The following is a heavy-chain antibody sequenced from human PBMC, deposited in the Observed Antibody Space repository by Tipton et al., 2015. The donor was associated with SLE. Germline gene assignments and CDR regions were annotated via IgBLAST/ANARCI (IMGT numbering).Heavy chain of an antibody. CDR3: ARQRLRLLSPLDA. CDR2: VCNSVST. CDR1: GASVSSFC. Sequence: LRLSCTVSGASVSSFCWNWIRQSPGKGLEWIACVCNSVSTNYDPSLKSRGTISVDTSKNHFSLELTSVTAADTADYYCARQRLRLLSPLDAWGQGTTVTVS. V-gene: IGHV4-59*08. J-gene: IGHJ6*02. D-gene: IGHD3-10*01.